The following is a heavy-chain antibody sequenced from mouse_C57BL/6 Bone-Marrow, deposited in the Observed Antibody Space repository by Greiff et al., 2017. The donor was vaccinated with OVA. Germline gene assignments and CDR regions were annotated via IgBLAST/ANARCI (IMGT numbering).Heavy chain of an antibody. V-gene: IGHV1-15*01. CDR3: KTGWDWYFDV. J-gene: IGHJ1*03. CDR1: GYTFTDYE. Sequence: QVQLQQSGAELVRPGASVTLSCKASGYTFTDYEMHWVKQTPVHGLEWIGAIDPETGGTAYNQKFKGKAILTADKSSSTAYMELRSLTAEDSAVYYGKTGWDWYFDVWGTGTTVTVSS. D-gene: IGHD1-1*02. CDR2: IDPETGGT.